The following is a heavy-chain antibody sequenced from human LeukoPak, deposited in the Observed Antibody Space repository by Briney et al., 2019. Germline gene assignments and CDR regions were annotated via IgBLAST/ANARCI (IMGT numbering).Heavy chain of an antibody. D-gene: IGHD7-27*01. CDR1: GFTFSSYG. CDR2: ISYDGSNK. J-gene: IGHJ5*02. Sequence: GGSLRLSCADSGFTFSSYGMHWVRQAPGKGLEWVAVISYDGSNKYYADSVKGRFTISRDNSKNTLYLQMNSLRAEDTAVYYCAKDLLGANWFDPWGQGTLVTVSS. V-gene: IGHV3-30*18. CDR3: AKDLLGANWFDP.